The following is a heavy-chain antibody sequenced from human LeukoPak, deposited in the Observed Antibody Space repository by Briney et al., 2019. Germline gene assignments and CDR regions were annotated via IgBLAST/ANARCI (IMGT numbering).Heavy chain of an antibody. Sequence: GGSLRLSCAASGFTFSTSWMHWVRQAPGKGLVWVSRINSAGSRTSYADSVKGRFTISRDNAKNSLYLQMNSLRAEDTAVYYCARGGQDTAIPFDYWGQGTLVTVSS. CDR1: GFTFSTSW. D-gene: IGHD5-18*01. CDR3: ARGGQDTAIPFDY. J-gene: IGHJ4*02. V-gene: IGHV3-74*01. CDR2: INSAGSRT.